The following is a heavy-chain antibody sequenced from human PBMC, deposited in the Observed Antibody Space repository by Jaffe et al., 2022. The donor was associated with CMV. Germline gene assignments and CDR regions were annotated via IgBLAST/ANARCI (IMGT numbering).Heavy chain of an antibody. D-gene: IGHD3-16*01. J-gene: IGHJ3*02. CDR2: IWYDGSNK. CDR3: ARDGLMSQNAFDI. CDR1: GFTFSSYG. Sequence: QVQLVESGGGVVQPGRSLRLSCAASGFTFSSYGMHWVRQAPGKGLEWVAVIWYDGSNKYYADSVKGRFTISRDNSKNTLYLQMNSLRAEDTAVYYCARDGLMSQNAFDIWGQGTMVTVSS. V-gene: IGHV3-33*08.